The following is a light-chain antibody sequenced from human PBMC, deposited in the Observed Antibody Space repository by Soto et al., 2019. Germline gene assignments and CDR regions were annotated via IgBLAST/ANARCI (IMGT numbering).Light chain of an antibody. Sequence: QSALTQPPSASGSPGQSVTISCAGTSSDVGGYNYVSWYQQYPGQVHKLMIYEVSERPSGVPDRFSGSKSGNTAFLTVSGLQAEHEPDYYGLSDADTAYVFGTGTKVTVL. V-gene: IGLV2-8*01. CDR1: SSDVGGYNY. J-gene: IGLJ1*01. CDR3: LSDADTAYV. CDR2: EVS.